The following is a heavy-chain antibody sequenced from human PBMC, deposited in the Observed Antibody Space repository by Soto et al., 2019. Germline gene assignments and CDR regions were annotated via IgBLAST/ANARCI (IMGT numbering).Heavy chain of an antibody. CDR3: ARSDYDFWSGYFNWFDP. CDR2: ISSSGSTI. V-gene: IGHV3-11*01. Sequence: GGSLRLSCAASGFTFSDYYMSWIRQAPGKGLEWVSYISSSGSTIYYADSVKGRFTISRDNAKNSLYLQMNSLRAEDTAVYYCARSDYDFWSGYFNWFDPWGQGTLVTVSS. J-gene: IGHJ5*02. D-gene: IGHD3-3*01. CDR1: GFTFSDYY.